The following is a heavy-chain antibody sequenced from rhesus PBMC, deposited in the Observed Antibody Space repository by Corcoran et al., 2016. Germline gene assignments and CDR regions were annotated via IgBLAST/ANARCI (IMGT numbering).Heavy chain of an antibody. CDR3: ARSFISAGALDS. Sequence: QVQLQESGPGVMTPSETLSLTCAVPGGSISASYWWTWIRQPPGKGLEWIGYIHGASTSTNYNPSLKSRVTISKDTSKNEFSLKLSSVTAADTAVYYCARSFISAGALDSWGQGVLVTVSS. CDR1: GGSISASYW. J-gene: IGHJ4*01. D-gene: IGHD6-31*01. V-gene: IGHV4S10*01. CDR2: IHGASTST.